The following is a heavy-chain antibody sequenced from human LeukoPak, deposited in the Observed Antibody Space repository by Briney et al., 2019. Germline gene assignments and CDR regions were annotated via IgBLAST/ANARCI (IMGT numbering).Heavy chain of an antibody. V-gene: IGHV3-48*02. D-gene: IGHD3-22*01. CDR1: GFTFSNSN. CDR3: ARSHYYDSSGQFYYYYGMDV. J-gene: IGHJ6*02. Sequence: PGGSLRLSCAASGFTFSNSNMNWVRQAPGRGLEWVSYISSSSSTTYYSDSVKGRFTISRDNAKNSLHLHMNSLRDEDTAVYHCARSHYYDSSGQFYYYYGMDVWGQGTTVTVSS. CDR2: ISSSSSTT.